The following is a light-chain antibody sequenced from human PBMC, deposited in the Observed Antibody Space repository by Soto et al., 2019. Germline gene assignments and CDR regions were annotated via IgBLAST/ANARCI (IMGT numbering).Light chain of an antibody. V-gene: IGLV2-14*01. CDR2: DVS. Sequence: QSALTQPASVSGSPGQSITISCTGTSSDVGGYNYVSWYQQHPGKAPKLMIYDVSNRPSGVSDRFSGSKSGNTASLTISGLQAEDEDYYYRSSYTSSRGVFGGGTKLTVL. CDR3: SSYTSSRGV. CDR1: SSDVGGYNY. J-gene: IGLJ2*01.